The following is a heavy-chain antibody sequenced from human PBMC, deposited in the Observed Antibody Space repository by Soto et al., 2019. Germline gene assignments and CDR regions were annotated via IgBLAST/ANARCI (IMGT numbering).Heavy chain of an antibody. CDR2: IYYSGST. Sequence: SETLSLTCTVSGGSISSSGHYWSWIRQHPGKGLEWIGYIYYSGSTYYNPSLKSRVTISADTSKNQFSLNLSSVTAADTAVYYCARALVTTIRKDAFDVWGQGTMVTVSS. CDR3: ARALVTTIRKDAFDV. CDR1: GGSISSSGHY. D-gene: IGHD5-12*01. V-gene: IGHV4-31*03. J-gene: IGHJ3*01.